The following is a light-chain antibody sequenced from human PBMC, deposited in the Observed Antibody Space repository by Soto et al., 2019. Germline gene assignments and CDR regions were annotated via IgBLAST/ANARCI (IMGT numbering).Light chain of an antibody. J-gene: IGKJ1*01. CDR2: GAS. CDR3: QQYDSSPVT. Sequence: EIGLTQSPGTLSLSPGERATLSCRASQSVSSSFLAWYQQKPGQAPRLLIYGASSRATGIPDRFSGSGSGTDFTLTISRLEPKDFAVYYCQQYDSSPVTFGQGTKVEIK. CDR1: QSVSSSF. V-gene: IGKV3-20*01.